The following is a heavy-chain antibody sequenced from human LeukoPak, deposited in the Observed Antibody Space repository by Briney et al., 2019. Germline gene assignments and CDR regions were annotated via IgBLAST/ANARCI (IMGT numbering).Heavy chain of an antibody. CDR2: IYYSGST. Sequence: PSETLSLTCTVSGGSISSYYWSWIRQPPGQGLERIGYIYYSGSTNYNPSLKSRVTISVDTSKNQFSLKLSSLTAADTAVYYCARLGGYSGYDYSDYWGQGTLVTVSS. CDR3: ARLGGYSGYDYSDY. J-gene: IGHJ4*02. CDR1: GGSISSYY. V-gene: IGHV4-59*08. D-gene: IGHD5-12*01.